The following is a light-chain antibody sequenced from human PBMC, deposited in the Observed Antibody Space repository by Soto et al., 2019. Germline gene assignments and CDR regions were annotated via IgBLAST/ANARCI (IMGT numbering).Light chain of an antibody. CDR2: SSN. CDR3: AAWDDSLNGWV. V-gene: IGLV1-44*01. Sequence: QSVLTQPPSASGTPGQRVTISCSGSSSNIGSNTVNWYQQFPGAAPKPLIYSSNQWPSGVPDRFSGSKSGTSASLAISGLQSEDEADYYCAAWDDSLNGWVFGGGTKLTVL. CDR1: SSNIGSNT. J-gene: IGLJ3*02.